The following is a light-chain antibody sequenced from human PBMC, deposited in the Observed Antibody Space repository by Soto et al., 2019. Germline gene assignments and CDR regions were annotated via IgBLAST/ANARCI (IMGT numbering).Light chain of an antibody. J-gene: IGKJ5*01. Sequence: DIQMTQSPSSLSASLGDRVTITCRASQAIGNYLNWYQQKPGKAPNLLIFGATTLQSGVPSRFSGSGYGTNFTLIISVLQPEDFAIYYCQQCHATPLTFGQGTLLEIK. CDR1: QAIGNY. V-gene: IGKV1-39*01. CDR3: QQCHATPLT. CDR2: GAT.